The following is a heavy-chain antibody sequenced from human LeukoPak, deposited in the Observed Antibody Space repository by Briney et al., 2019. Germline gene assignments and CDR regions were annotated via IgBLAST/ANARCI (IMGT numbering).Heavy chain of an antibody. D-gene: IGHD1-7*01. V-gene: IGHV1-2*02. Sequence: GASVKVSCQASGYTFNRYYMQWVRQAPGQRLEWMGWISPNSGATHYAQKFQGRVTMTRDTSISTAYMELSRLRSDDTAVYYCARPYNWNYLSNDYWGQGTLVTVSS. CDR3: ARPYNWNYLSNDY. CDR2: ISPNSGAT. CDR1: GYTFNRYY. J-gene: IGHJ4*02.